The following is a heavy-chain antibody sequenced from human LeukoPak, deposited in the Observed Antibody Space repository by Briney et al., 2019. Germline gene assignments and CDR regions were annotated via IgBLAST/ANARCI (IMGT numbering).Heavy chain of an antibody. CDR3: AREPRGYCGMDV. CDR1: GYTFTSYG. Sequence: ASVKDSCKASGYTFTSYGISWVRQAPGQGLEWMGWISAYNGNTNYAQKLQGRVTMTTDTSTSTAYMELSSLRSEDTAVYYCAREPRGYCGMDVWGQGTTVTVSS. CDR2: ISAYNGNT. V-gene: IGHV1-18*01. D-gene: IGHD3-10*01. J-gene: IGHJ6*02.